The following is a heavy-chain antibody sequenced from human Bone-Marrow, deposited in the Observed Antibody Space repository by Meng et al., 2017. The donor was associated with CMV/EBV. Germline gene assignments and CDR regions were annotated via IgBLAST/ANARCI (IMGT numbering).Heavy chain of an antibody. Sequence: GESLKISCAASGFTFSSYSMNWVRQAPGKGLEWVSSISSSSSYIYHADSVKGRFTISRDNAKNSLYLQMNSLRAEDTAVYYCARDRYDFWSGYYRPYYYGMDVWGQGTTVTVSS. CDR1: GFTFSSYS. CDR2: ISSSSSYI. V-gene: IGHV3-21*01. D-gene: IGHD3-3*01. J-gene: IGHJ6*02. CDR3: ARDRYDFWSGYYRPYYYGMDV.